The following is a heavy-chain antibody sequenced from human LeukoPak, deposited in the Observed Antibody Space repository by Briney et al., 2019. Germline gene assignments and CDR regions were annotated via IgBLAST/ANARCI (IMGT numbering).Heavy chain of an antibody. CDR2: ISGSGGST. Sequence: PGGSLRLSCAASGFTFSSYAMSWVRQAPGKGLEWVSAISGSGGSTYYADSVKGRFTISRDNSKNTLYLQMNSLRAEDTAVYYCAKDLHGGYDHIGAFDIWGQGTMVTVSS. V-gene: IGHV3-23*01. J-gene: IGHJ3*02. D-gene: IGHD5-12*01. CDR3: AKDLHGGYDHIGAFDI. CDR1: GFTFSSYA.